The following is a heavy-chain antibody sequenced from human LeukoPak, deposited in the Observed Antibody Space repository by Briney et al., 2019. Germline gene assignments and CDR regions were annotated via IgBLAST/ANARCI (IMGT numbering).Heavy chain of an antibody. Sequence: GGSLRLSCAASGFTFDDYAMHWVRQAPGKGLEWVSGISWNSGSIGYADSVKGRFTISRDNAKNSLYLQMNSLRAEDTALYYCAKDGYSSSWFFDYWGQGTLVTVSS. D-gene: IGHD6-13*01. CDR1: GFTFDDYA. J-gene: IGHJ4*02. CDR2: ISWNSGSI. CDR3: AKDGYSSSWFFDY. V-gene: IGHV3-9*01.